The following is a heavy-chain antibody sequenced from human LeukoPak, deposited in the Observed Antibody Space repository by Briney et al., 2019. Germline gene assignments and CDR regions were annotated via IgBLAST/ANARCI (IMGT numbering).Heavy chain of an antibody. CDR3: ARGPTYGSRSDFLES. CDR2: LKEDVSAR. Sequence: GGSLRLSCVASGFSISSHWMSWVRQAPGKGLEWVASLKEDVSARNLVDSVKGRFTISTDNAKNSLYLQMNSLRVEDTAVYYCARGPTYGSRSDFLESWGLGTLVTVSS. V-gene: IGHV3-7*01. CDR1: GFSISSHW. D-gene: IGHD3-10*01. J-gene: IGHJ4*02.